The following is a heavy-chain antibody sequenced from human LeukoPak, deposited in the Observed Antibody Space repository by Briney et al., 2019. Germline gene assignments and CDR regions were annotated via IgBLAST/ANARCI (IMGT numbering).Heavy chain of an antibody. J-gene: IGHJ4*02. V-gene: IGHV1-18*01. Sequence: GASVKVSCKASGYGFTYYGISWVRQAPGQGLEWMGWISGHNGNTNHAQKLQGRVTMTTDTSTSTAFMELRSLTSDDTAVYFCASDQPGIAVAGRSPAYDYWGQGTLVTVSS. CDR2: ISGHNGNT. D-gene: IGHD6-13*01. CDR1: GYGFTYYG. CDR3: ASDQPGIAVAGRSPAYDY.